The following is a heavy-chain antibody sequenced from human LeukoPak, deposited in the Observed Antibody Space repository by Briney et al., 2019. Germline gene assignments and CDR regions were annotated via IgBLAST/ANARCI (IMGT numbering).Heavy chain of an antibody. V-gene: IGHV3-7*01. Sequence: GGSLRLSCAASGFTFSSYWMSWVRQAPGKGLEWVANIKQDGSEKYYVDSVKGRFTISRDNAKNSLYLQMNSLRAEDTAVYYCAKPCEQWLSQGCFDYWGQGTLVTVSS. J-gene: IGHJ4*02. CDR2: IKQDGSEK. CDR3: AKPCEQWLSQGCFDY. CDR1: GFTFSSYW. D-gene: IGHD6-19*01.